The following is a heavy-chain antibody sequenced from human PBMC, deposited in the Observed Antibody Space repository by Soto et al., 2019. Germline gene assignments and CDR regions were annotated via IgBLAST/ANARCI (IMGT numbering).Heavy chain of an antibody. D-gene: IGHD3-22*01. CDR1: GFTFDDYA. Sequence: EVQLVESGGGLVQPGRSLRLSCAASGFTFDDYAMHWVRQTPRKGLEWVSSISWNSNSMGYADSVKGRFTISRDNAKNSLYLQMNSLRPEDTAFYYCARADGDSIYDSTDIWGQGTMVTVSS. J-gene: IGHJ3*02. CDR2: ISWNSNSM. CDR3: ARADGDSIYDSTDI. V-gene: IGHV3-9*01.